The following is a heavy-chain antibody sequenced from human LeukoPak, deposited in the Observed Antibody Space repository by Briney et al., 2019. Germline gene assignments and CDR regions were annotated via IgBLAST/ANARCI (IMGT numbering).Heavy chain of an antibody. CDR1: GGSISSGSFY. Sequence: PSQTLSLTCTVSGGSISSGSFYWSWIRQPAGKGLEWIGRIYINGGTDYNASLKSRATISVDTSENQLSLKLSSMTAADTAVYYCGRDLGAAAAFTVWGKGTTVTVSS. J-gene: IGHJ6*04. CDR2: IYINGGT. V-gene: IGHV4-61*02. D-gene: IGHD6-13*01. CDR3: GRDLGAAAAFTV.